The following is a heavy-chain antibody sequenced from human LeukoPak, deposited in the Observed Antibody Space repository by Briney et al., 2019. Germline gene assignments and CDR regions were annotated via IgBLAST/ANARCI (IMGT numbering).Heavy chain of an antibody. CDR1: GGSISSSSYY. J-gene: IGHJ6*03. CDR3: VSPIRGAYYMDV. Sequence: SETLSLTCTVSGGSISSSSYYWGWIRQPPGKGLEWIGSIYYSGSTYYNPSLKSRVTISVDTSKNQFSLKLSSVTAADTAVYYCVSPIRGAYYMDVWGKGTTVTISS. D-gene: IGHD3-10*01. V-gene: IGHV4-39*01. CDR2: IYYSGST.